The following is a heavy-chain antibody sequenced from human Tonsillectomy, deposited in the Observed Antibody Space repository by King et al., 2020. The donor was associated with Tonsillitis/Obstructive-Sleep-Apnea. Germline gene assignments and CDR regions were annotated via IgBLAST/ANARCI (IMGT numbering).Heavy chain of an antibody. CDR3: AGGDCSSTSCIYYYYDMDV. V-gene: IGHV3-30*03. Sequence: VQLVESGGGVVQPGRSLRLSCTASGFTFGNYSMHWVRQAPGKGLEWVAFSSYDGSNKYYGDSVKGRFTISRDNSKKTLYLQMNSLRAEDSAVYYCAGGDCSSTSCIYYYYDMDVWGQGTTVTVSS. J-gene: IGHJ6*02. CDR1: GFTFGNYS. D-gene: IGHD2-2*01. CDR2: SSYDGSNK.